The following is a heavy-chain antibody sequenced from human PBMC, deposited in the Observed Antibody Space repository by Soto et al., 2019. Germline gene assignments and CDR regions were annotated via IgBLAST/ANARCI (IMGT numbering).Heavy chain of an antibody. Sequence: PLQSSGNGSGYTLTSHWIGWVGQMPGRGLEWMGIIYPGASDTRYSPSFQGQVIISADTSITTAYLQWSSLKASDTAMYYCVRVWLVGATSLSNAWFDPWGQGTLVTVAS. CDR1: GYTLTSHW. CDR2: IYPGASDT. J-gene: IGHJ5*02. D-gene: IGHD1-26*01. CDR3: VRVWLVGATSLSNAWFDP. V-gene: IGHV5-51*01.